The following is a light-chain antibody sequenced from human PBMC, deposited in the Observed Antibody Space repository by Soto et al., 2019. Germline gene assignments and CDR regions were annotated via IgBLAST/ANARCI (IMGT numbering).Light chain of an antibody. J-gene: IGKJ4*01. V-gene: IGKV3-20*01. CDR3: QHYVSSPLT. Sequence: ETVMTQSPATLSVSPGERATLSCRASQSVDTNLAWYQQKPGQAPRLLIYGASSRATGIPDRFSGSGSGTDFTLTISRLQPEDFAVYYCQHYVSSPLTFGGGTKVDIK. CDR2: GAS. CDR1: QSVDTN.